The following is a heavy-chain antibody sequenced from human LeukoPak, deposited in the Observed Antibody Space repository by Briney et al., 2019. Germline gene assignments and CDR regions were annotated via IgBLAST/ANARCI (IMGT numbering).Heavy chain of an antibody. J-gene: IGHJ1*01. V-gene: IGHV1-18*01. Sequence: ASVKVSCKASGYTFTSYGISWVRQAPGQGLEWMGWISAYNGNTNYAQKLQGRVTMTTDTSTSTAYMELRSLRSDDTAVYYCARDWVGYYDFWSGYYTNDAEYFQHWGQGTLVTVSS. CDR2: ISAYNGNT. D-gene: IGHD3-3*01. CDR1: GYTFTSYG. CDR3: ARDWVGYYDFWSGYYTNDAEYFQH.